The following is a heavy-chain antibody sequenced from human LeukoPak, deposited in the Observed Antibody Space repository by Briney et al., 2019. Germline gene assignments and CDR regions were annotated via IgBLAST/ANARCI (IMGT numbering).Heavy chain of an antibody. CDR3: ARGAYYYED. D-gene: IGHD3-22*01. V-gene: IGHV3-48*01. CDR1: GFTFSSHS. Sequence: GGSLRLSCAASGFTFSSHSMNWVRQAPGKGLEWVSYISSSSSTIYYADSVKGRFTISRDNAKNSLYLQMNSLRTEDTAVYYCARGAYYYEDWGQGTLVTVSS. J-gene: IGHJ4*02. CDR2: ISSSSSTI.